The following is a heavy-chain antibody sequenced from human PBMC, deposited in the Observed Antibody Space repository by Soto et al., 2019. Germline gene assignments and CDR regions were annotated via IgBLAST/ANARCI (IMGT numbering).Heavy chain of an antibody. V-gene: IGHV4-59*08. CDR1: GGSISSYY. CDR3: ARLLRGYNYGSSDYYYMDV. J-gene: IGHJ6*03. D-gene: IGHD5-18*01. Sequence: PSETLSLTCTVSGGSISSYYWSWIRQPPGKGLEWIAYISDSGNTDYNPSLKSRVTISVDTSKKQFPLKLSSVTAADTAVYYCARLLRGYNYGSSDYYYMDVWGKGTTVTVSS. CDR2: ISDSGNT.